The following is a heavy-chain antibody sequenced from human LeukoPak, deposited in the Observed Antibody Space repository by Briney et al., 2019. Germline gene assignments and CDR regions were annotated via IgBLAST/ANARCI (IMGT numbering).Heavy chain of an antibody. Sequence: KPSETLSLTCTVSGGSISSGGYYWSWIRQHPGKGLEWIGYIYYSGSTYYNPSLKSRVTISVDTSKNQFSLKLSSVTAADTAVYYCARKGAGRYYYDSSGFPSDYYFDYWGQGTLVTVSS. CDR2: IYYSGST. V-gene: IGHV4-31*03. CDR1: GGSISSGGYY. CDR3: ARKGAGRYYYDSSGFPSDYYFDY. J-gene: IGHJ4*02. D-gene: IGHD3-22*01.